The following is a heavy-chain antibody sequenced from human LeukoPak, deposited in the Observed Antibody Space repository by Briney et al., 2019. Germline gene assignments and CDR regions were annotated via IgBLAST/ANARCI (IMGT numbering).Heavy chain of an antibody. CDR3: ARVGGYSYGPQYYYYYYYYMDV. CDR1: GGSISSYY. Sequence: PSETLSPTCTVSGGSISSYYWSWIRQPPGKGLEWIGYIYYSGSTNYNPSLKSRVTISVDTSNNQFSLKLSSVTAADTAVYYCARVGGYSYGPQYYYYYYYYMDVWGKGTTVTVSS. J-gene: IGHJ6*03. CDR2: IYYSGST. D-gene: IGHD5-18*01. V-gene: IGHV4-59*01.